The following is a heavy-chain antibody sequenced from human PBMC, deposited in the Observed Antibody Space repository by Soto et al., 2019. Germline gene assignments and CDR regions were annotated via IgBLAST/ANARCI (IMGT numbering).Heavy chain of an antibody. D-gene: IGHD4-17*01. J-gene: IGHJ3*02. CDR1: GFTFSSYD. Sequence: GSLRLSCAASGFTFSSYDMHWVRQATGKGLEWVSAIGTAGDTYYPGSVKGRFTISRENAKNSLYLQMNSLRAGDTAVYYCARGLTYGDTRASDAFDIWGQGTMVTVSS. CDR3: ARGLTYGDTRASDAFDI. V-gene: IGHV3-13*01. CDR2: IGTAGDT.